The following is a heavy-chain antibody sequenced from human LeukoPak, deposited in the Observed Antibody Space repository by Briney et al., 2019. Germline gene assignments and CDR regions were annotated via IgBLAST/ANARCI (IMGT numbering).Heavy chain of an antibody. Sequence: GGSLRRSCAASGFTVSSSYMSWVRQAPGKGLEWVSVIYSGGSTYYADSVKGRFTISRDNSKNTLYLQMNSLRAEDTAVYYCARVFMASFDYWGQGTLVTVSS. V-gene: IGHV3-66*01. J-gene: IGHJ4*02. D-gene: IGHD3-10*01. CDR2: IYSGGST. CDR1: GFTVSSSY. CDR3: ARVFMASFDY.